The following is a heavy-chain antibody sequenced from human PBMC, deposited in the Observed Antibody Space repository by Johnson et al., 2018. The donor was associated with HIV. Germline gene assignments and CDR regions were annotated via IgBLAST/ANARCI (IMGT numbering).Heavy chain of an antibody. Sequence: QMMLVESGGGVVRPGGSLRLSCAASGFTFADYGMHWVRQPPGKGLEWVAFIAHDESITHYADSVKGRFTISRDNSKNTLYLQMNSLRTEDTAVYYCAKDRVEEVVVHDAFDIWGQGTMVTVSS. D-gene: IGHD3-22*01. CDR2: IAHDESIT. V-gene: IGHV3-30*02. J-gene: IGHJ3*02. CDR3: AKDRVEEVVVHDAFDI. CDR1: GFTFADYG.